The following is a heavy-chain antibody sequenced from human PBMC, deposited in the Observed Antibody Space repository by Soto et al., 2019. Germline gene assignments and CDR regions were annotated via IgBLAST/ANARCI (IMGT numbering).Heavy chain of an antibody. CDR2: INPSGGST. CDR1: GYTFTSYY. V-gene: IGHV1-46*01. Sequence: ASVKVSCKASGYTFTSYYMHWVRQAPGQGLEWMGIINPSGGSTSYAQKFQGRVTMTRDTSTSTVYMELSSLRSKGTAVYYCARRPYYYDSSGYSPPDYWGRGTLVTVSS. D-gene: IGHD3-22*01. CDR3: ARRPYYYDSSGYSPPDY. J-gene: IGHJ4*02.